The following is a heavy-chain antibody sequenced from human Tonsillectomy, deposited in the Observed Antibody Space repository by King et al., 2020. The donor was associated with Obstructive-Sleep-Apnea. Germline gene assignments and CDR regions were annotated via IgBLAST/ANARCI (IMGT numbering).Heavy chain of an antibody. CDR1: GGSISSGDYY. CDR3: ARDRGRGVSYYYGMDV. J-gene: IGHJ6*02. D-gene: IGHD3-10*01. Sequence: QLQESGPGLVKPSQTLSLTCTVSGGSISSGDYYWSWIRQPPGKGLEWIGYISYSGSTYYNPSLKSRVTMSLDTPKNQFSLKLRSVPAADTAVYYCARDRGRGVSYYYGMDVWGQGTTVTVSS. CDR2: ISYSGST. V-gene: IGHV4-30-4*01.